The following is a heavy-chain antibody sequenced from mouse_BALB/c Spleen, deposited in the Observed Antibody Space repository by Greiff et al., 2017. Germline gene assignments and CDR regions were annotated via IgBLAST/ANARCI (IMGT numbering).Heavy chain of an antibody. V-gene: IGHV1-31*01. J-gene: IGHJ2*01. CDR1: GYSFTGYY. Sequence: EVQLQQSGPELVKPGASVKISCKASGYSFTGYYMHWVKQSHVKSLEWIGRINPYNGATSYNQNFKDKASLTVDKSSSTAYMELHSLTSEDSAVYYCARITTVGYDWGQGTTLTVSS. CDR3: ARITTVGYD. CDR2: INPYNGAT. D-gene: IGHD1-1*01.